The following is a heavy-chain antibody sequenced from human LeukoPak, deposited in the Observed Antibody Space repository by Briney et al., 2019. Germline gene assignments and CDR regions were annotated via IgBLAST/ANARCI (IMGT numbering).Heavy chain of an antibody. CDR3: AKRRDSSGCNDY. CDR2: ISGTGGDT. CDR1: GFTFSSYA. Sequence: GSLRLSCAASGFTFSSYAMSWVRQAPGKGLEWVSAISGTGGDTYYADSVKGRFTTFRDNSKNTLYLQMNSLRDEDTAIYYCAKRRDSSGCNDYWGQGIQVTVSS. J-gene: IGHJ4*02. V-gene: IGHV3-23*01. D-gene: IGHD3-22*01.